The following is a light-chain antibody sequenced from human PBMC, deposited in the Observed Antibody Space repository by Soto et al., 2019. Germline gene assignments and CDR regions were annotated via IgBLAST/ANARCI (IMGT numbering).Light chain of an antibody. CDR2: GAS. CDR1: QSVSSSY. V-gene: IGKV3-20*01. J-gene: IGKJ5*01. CDR3: QQYGSSPPIT. Sequence: ELVLTQSPGTLSLSPGDSATLSCRASQSVSSSYLAWYQQKPGQAHRLLIYGASSRATGIPDRFSGSGSGTDFTLTISRLEPEDFAVYYCQQYGSSPPITFGQGTRL.